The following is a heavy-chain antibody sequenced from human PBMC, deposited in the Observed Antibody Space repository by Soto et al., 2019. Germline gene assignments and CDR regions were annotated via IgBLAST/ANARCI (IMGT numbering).Heavy chain of an antibody. CDR3: AAFGGRPRYYYYGMDV. CDR1: GGSISSSSYY. CDR2: IYYSGST. V-gene: IGHV4-39*01. J-gene: IGHJ6*02. D-gene: IGHD3-10*01. Sequence: SETLSLTCTVSGGSISSSSYYWGWIRQPPGKGLEWIGSIYYSGSTYYNPSLKSRVTISVDTSRNQFSLKLSSVTAADTAVYYCAAFGGRPRYYYYGMDVWGQGTTVTVSS.